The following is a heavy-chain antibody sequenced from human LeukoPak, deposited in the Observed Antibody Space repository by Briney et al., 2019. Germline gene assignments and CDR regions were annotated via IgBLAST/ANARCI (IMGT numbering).Heavy chain of an antibody. J-gene: IGHJ4*02. Sequence: PGRSLRLSGAATGFTFSNYAIHGGRQAPGKGLEGVAFISDDGSRQHYADSVKGRFTISSDNSKNTLNLQMTSLRAEDTAVYYCVKDRTGPYTLDYWGQGTLVTVSS. D-gene: IGHD3-16*01. CDR3: VKDRTGPYTLDY. CDR2: ISDDGSRQ. CDR1: GFTFSNYA. V-gene: IGHV3-30-3*01.